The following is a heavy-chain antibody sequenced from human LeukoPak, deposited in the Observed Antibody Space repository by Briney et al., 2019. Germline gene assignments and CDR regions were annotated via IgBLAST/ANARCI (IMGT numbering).Heavy chain of an antibody. Sequence: GASVKVSCKVSGYTLTELSMHWVRQAPGKGLEWMGGFDPEDGETIYAQKFQDRVTMTEDTSTDTAYMELSSLRSEDTAVYYCATAGYCSGGSCSYYFDYWGQGTLVTVSS. V-gene: IGHV1-24*01. CDR3: ATAGYCSGGSCSYYFDY. J-gene: IGHJ4*02. D-gene: IGHD2-15*01. CDR2: FDPEDGET. CDR1: GYTLTELS.